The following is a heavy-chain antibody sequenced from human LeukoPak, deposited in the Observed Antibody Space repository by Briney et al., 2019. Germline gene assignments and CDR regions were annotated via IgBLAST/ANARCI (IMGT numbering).Heavy chain of an antibody. CDR3: ARDLAGARGYNRFDP. J-gene: IGHJ5*02. D-gene: IGHD1-26*01. CDR1: GGTFSSYA. Sequence: GASVKVSCKASGGTFSSYAISWVRQAPGQGLEWMGRIIPIFGIANYAQKFQGRVTITADKSTSTAYMELSSLRSEDTAVYYCARDLAGARGYNRFDPWGQGTLVTVSS. CDR2: IIPIFGIA. V-gene: IGHV1-69*04.